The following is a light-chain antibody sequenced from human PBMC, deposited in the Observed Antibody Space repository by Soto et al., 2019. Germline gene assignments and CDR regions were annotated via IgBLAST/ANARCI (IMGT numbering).Light chain of an antibody. CDR2: GAS. CDR3: QQYNDWPLYT. Sequence: EIVMTQSPVTLSVSPGERATLSCRASQSVSTNLAWYQQKPGQAPRLLIYGASTRATDIPARFTGSGSGTEFTLTISSLQSEDFAVYYCQQYNDWPLYTFGQGTKLDIK. V-gene: IGKV3-15*01. CDR1: QSVSTN. J-gene: IGKJ2*01.